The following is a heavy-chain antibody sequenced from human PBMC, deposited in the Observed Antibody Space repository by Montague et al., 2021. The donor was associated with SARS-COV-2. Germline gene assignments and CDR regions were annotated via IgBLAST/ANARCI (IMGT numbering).Heavy chain of an antibody. CDR3: AGGLGFYGMDV. J-gene: IGHJ6*02. V-gene: IGHV3-30*04. D-gene: IGHD3-16*01. CDR2: ISYDGSNK. CDR1: GFTFSSYA. Sequence: SLRLSCAASGFTFSSYAMHWVRQAPGKGLEWVAVISYDGSNKYYADSVKGRFTISRDNSKNTLYLQMNSLRAEDTAVYYWAGGLGFYGMDVWGQGTTVTVSS.